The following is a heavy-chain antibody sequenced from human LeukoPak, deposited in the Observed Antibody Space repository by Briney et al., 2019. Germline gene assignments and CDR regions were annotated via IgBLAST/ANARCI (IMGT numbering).Heavy chain of an antibody. D-gene: IGHD3-10*01. J-gene: IGHJ4*02. V-gene: IGHV3-7*01. Sequence: GGSLRLSCEGSGFTFSNYWMGWVRQAPGKGLQWVANIKTDGSEKYYADSVKGRFTISRDNAKNSLYLQMNSLRAEDTAVYYCARENYGSGSPHYFDYWGQGTLVTVSS. CDR2: IKTDGSEK. CDR3: ARENYGSGSPHYFDY. CDR1: GFTFSNYW.